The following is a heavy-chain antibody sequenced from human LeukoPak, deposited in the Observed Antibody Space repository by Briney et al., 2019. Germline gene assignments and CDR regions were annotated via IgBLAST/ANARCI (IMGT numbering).Heavy chain of an antibody. V-gene: IGHV1-18*01. D-gene: IGHD1-26*01. CDR2: IGVFNGNR. CDR3: GRDWDWHVQF. J-gene: IGHJ4*02. CDR1: GDTFSRYG. Sequence: ASVKVSCKTSGDTFSRYGFSWVRQAPGQGLEWIGWIGVFNGNRNYAKSVQGRITLTADTSTNTTYMELRSLTSDDTAVYFCGRDWDWHVQFWGQGTLITASS.